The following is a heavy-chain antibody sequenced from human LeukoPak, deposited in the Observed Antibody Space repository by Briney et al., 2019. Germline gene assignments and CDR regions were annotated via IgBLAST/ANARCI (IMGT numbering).Heavy chain of an antibody. J-gene: IGHJ4*02. Sequence: ASVKVSCKASGYTFTTYAISWVRQAPGQGLEWMGWISTYNGHTNYAQELQARVTMTTDTSTSTAYMELRSLRSDDTAVYYCARAKSPGGSGSSIDYWGQGTLVTVSS. CDR3: ARAKSPGGSGSSIDY. V-gene: IGHV1-18*01. CDR1: GYTFTTYA. CDR2: ISTYNGHT. D-gene: IGHD3-10*01.